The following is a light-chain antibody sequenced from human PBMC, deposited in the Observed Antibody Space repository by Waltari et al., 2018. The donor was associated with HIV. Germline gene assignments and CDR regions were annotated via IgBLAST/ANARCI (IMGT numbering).Light chain of an antibody. CDR3: CSYSGSYTWV. Sequence: QSVTISCTGTSSDVGGYNYVSWYQQHPGKAPQLMIYDVSKRPSGVPDRFSGSKSGNTASLTISGLQAEDEADYYCCSYSGSYTWVFGGGTKLTVL. CDR2: DVS. J-gene: IGLJ3*02. V-gene: IGLV2-11*01. CDR1: SSDVGGYNY.